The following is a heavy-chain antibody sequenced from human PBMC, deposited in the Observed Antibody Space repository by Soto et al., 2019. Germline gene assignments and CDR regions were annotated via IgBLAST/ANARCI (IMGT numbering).Heavy chain of an antibody. Sequence: GSLRLSCAASGXPFSNACMSWVRQAPGKGLEWVGRIKSKTDGGTTDYAAPAKGRFTISRDDSKNTLYLQMNSMKTEDTAVYYCTTGPRRNLFDPWGQGTLVTVSS. J-gene: IGHJ5*02. V-gene: IGHV3-15*01. CDR1: GXPFSNAC. CDR2: IKSKTDGGTT. D-gene: IGHD6-6*01. CDR3: TTGPRRNLFDP.